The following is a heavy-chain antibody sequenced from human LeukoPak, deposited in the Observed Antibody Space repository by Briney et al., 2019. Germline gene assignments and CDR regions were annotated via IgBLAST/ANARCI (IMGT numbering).Heavy chain of an antibody. CDR2: IYTSGST. D-gene: IGHD6-13*01. V-gene: IGHV4-61*02. Sequence: SETLSLTCTVSGGSISSGSYYCSWIRQPAGKGLEWIGRIYTSGSTNYNPSLKSRVTISVDTSKNQFSLKLSSVTAADTAVYYCARDARQHLDYWGQGTLVTVSS. J-gene: IGHJ4*02. CDR3: ARDARQHLDY. CDR1: GGSISSGSYY.